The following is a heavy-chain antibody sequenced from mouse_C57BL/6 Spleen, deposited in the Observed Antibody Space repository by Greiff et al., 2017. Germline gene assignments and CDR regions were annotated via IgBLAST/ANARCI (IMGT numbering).Heavy chain of an antibody. J-gene: IGHJ1*03. CDR2: IYPGSGST. CDR3: AREGGYYRYFDV. V-gene: IGHV1-55*01. Sequence: QVQLKQPGAELVKPGASVKMSCKASGYTFTSYWITWVKQRPGQGLEWIGDIYPGSGSTNYNEKFKSKATLTVDTSSSTAYMQLSSLTSVDSAVYYCAREGGYYRYFDVWGTGTTVTVSS. D-gene: IGHD2-2*01. CDR1: GYTFTSYW.